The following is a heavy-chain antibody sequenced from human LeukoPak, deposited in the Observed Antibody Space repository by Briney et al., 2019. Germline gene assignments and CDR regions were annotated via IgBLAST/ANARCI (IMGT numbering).Heavy chain of an antibody. Sequence: SETLSLTCTVSGDSISSSSYRWGWIRQPPGKGLEWIGTTYDSGSTYHNQSLKSRVTISVDTSKNQFSLKLSSVTAADTAVYYCARSSVNSYGQKSYYFDYWGQGTLVTVSS. J-gene: IGHJ4*02. CDR2: TYDSGST. V-gene: IGHV4-39*07. CDR1: GDSISSSSYR. D-gene: IGHD3-10*01. CDR3: ARSSVNSYGQKSYYFDY.